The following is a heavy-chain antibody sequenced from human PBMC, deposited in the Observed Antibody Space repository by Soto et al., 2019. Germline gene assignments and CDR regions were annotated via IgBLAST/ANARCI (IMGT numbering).Heavy chain of an antibody. V-gene: IGHV2-5*02. J-gene: IGHJ4*02. CDR2: IYWDDEE. CDR3: ARRYDSSFDF. Sequence: QITLKESGPTLLKPTQTLTLTCTFSGFSLRSLGMAVGWIRQPPGRALEWVALIYWDDEERYSPSLQSRLTSTKDTSKNHVVLTMTTMDPVDTATYYCARRYDSSFDFWGQGIPVTVSS. D-gene: IGHD6-6*01. CDR1: GFSLRSLGMA.